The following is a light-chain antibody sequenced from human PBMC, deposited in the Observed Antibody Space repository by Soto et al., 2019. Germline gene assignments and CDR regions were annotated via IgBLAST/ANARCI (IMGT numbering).Light chain of an antibody. V-gene: IGLV2-14*01. CDR1: SSDVGAFNF. CDR3: NSYTTSSTLV. Sequence: QSVLTQPVSVSGSPGQSITISCTGTSSDVGAFNFVSWYQQHPGKAPKLIIYEVTNRPSGVSNRFSGSKSGNTASLTISGLQAEDEADFYCNSYTTSSTLVFGTGTKV. J-gene: IGLJ1*01. CDR2: EVT.